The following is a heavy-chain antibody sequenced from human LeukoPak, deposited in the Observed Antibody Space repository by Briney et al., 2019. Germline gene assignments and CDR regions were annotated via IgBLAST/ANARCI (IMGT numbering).Heavy chain of an antibody. V-gene: IGHV3-48*04. D-gene: IGHD3-10*02. J-gene: IGHJ6*04. CDR2: ISSSGSTI. Sequence: PGGSLRLSCAASGFTFSSYGMSWVRQAPGKGLEWVSYISSSGSTIYYADSVKGRFTISRDNAKNLLYLQMNSLRAEDTAVYYCAELGITMIGGVWGKGTTVTISS. CDR3: AELGITMIGGV. CDR1: GFTFSSYG.